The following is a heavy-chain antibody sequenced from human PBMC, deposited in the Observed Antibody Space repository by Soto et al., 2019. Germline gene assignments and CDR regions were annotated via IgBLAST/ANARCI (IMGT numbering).Heavy chain of an antibody. J-gene: IGHJ6*02. CDR3: AKTGVAGTQTRYYYYGMDV. D-gene: IGHD6-19*01. CDR2: ISYDGSNK. Sequence: QVQLVESGGGVVQPGRSLRLSCAASGSTFSSYGMHWVRQAPGKGLEWVAVISYDGSNKYYADSVKGRFTISRDNSKNTLYLQMNSLRAEDTAVYYCAKTGVAGTQTRYYYYGMDVWGQGTTVTVSS. V-gene: IGHV3-30*18. CDR1: GSTFSSYG.